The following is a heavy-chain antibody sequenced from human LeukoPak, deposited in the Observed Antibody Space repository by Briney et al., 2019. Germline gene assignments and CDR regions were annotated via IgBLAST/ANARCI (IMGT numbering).Heavy chain of an antibody. CDR2: INHSGST. V-gene: IGHV4-34*01. CDR1: GGSFSGYY. D-gene: IGHD3-10*01. J-gene: IGHJ5*02. Sequence: SETLSLTCAVYGGSFSGYYWSWIRQPPGKGLEWIGEINHSGSTHYNPSLKSRVTISVDTSKNQFSLKLSSVTAADTAVYYCARGYGSGSYGWFDPWGQGTLVTVSS. CDR3: ARGYGSGSYGWFDP.